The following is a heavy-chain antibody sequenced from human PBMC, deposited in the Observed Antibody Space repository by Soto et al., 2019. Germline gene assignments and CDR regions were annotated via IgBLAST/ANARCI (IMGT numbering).Heavy chain of an antibody. V-gene: IGHV1-8*01. CDR2: MNPNSGNT. J-gene: IGHJ4*02. CDR3: ARAYDFWSGSPDY. Sequence: SVKVSCKASGYTFTSYDINWVRQATGQGLEWMGWMNPNSGNTGYAQKFQGRVTMTRNTSISTAYMELSSLRSEDTAVYYCARAYDFWSGSPDYWGQGTLLTVYS. D-gene: IGHD3-3*01. CDR1: GYTFTSYD.